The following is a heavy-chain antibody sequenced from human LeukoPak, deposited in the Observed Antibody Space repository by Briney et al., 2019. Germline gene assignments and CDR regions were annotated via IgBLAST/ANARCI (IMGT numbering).Heavy chain of an antibody. V-gene: IGHV1-2*02. J-gene: IGHJ5*02. Sequence: ASVKVSCKASGYTFTDYYMHWVRQAPGQGLEWMGWINPNSGGTNYAQKFQGRVTMTRDASISTAYMELSRLRSDDTAVYYCATGYCSGGSCYRNWFDPWGQGTLVTVSS. CDR1: GYTFTDYY. D-gene: IGHD2-15*01. CDR2: INPNSGGT. CDR3: ATGYCSGGSCYRNWFDP.